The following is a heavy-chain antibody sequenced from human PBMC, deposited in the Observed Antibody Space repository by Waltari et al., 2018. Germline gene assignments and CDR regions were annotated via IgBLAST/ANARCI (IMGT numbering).Heavy chain of an antibody. Sequence: QVQLVQSGAEVKKPGSSLKVSFQPSGGPFSSYATSWVRQAPGQGLEWMGRIIPTFGTANYAQKFQGRVTITADKSTSTAYMELSRLRSEDTAVYYCARGIAVAGTTGSFDYWGQGTLVTVSS. CDR3: ARGIAVAGTTGSFDY. CDR2: IIPTFGTA. D-gene: IGHD6-19*01. V-gene: IGHV1-69*08. CDR1: GGPFSSYA. J-gene: IGHJ4*02.